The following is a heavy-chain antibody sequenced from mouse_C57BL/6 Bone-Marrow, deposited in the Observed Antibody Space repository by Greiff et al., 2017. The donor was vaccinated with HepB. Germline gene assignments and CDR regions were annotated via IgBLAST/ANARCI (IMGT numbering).Heavy chain of an antibody. V-gene: IGHV1-82*01. CDR3: GIPVAMDY. CDR2: IYPGDGDT. J-gene: IGHJ4*01. Sequence: QVQLQQSGPELVKPGASVKISCKASGYAFSSSWMNWVKQRPGKGLEWIGRIYPGDGDTNYNGKFKGKATLTADKSSSTAYMQLSSLTSEDSAVYFCGIPVAMDYWGQGTSVTVSS. CDR1: GYAFSSSW.